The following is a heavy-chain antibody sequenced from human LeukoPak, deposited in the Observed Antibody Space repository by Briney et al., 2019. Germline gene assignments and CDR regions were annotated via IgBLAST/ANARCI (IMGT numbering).Heavy chain of an antibody. Sequence: GGSLRLSCAASGFTFSSYGMHWVRQAPGKGLEWVAFISYDGSNKYYADSVKGRFTISRDNSKNTLYLQMNSLRAEDTAVYYCAKDGGDGYNSGLAYWGQGTLVTVSS. J-gene: IGHJ4*02. CDR2: ISYDGSNK. V-gene: IGHV3-30*18. CDR3: AKDGGDGYNSGLAY. CDR1: GFTFSSYG. D-gene: IGHD5-24*01.